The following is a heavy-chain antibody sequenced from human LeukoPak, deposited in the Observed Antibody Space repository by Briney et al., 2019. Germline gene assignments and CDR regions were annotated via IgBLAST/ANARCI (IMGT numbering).Heavy chain of an antibody. V-gene: IGHV3-9*01. Sequence: GGSLRLSCAASGFTFDDYAMHWVRQAPGKGLEWVSGISWNSGSIGYADSVKGRFTISRDNAKNSLYLPMNSLRAEDTALYYCAKGGTDAYSGYDFFDYWGQGTLVTVSS. CDR3: AKGGTDAYSGYDFFDY. D-gene: IGHD5-12*01. J-gene: IGHJ4*02. CDR1: GFTFDDYA. CDR2: ISWNSGSI.